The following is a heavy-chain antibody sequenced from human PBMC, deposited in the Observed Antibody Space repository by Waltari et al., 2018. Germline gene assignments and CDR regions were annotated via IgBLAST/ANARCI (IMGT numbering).Heavy chain of an antibody. CDR1: GFTFSNYV. CDR3: ARDPIAARPDYFDY. Sequence: QVQLVESGGGVVQPGESLRLSCAASGFTFSNYVIHWVHQAPGKGLEWVAVMSSDGGIKYYAESVEGRFTISRDNSRNTLYLQMHSLRVEDTGLYYCARDPIAARPDYFDYWGQGTLVTVSS. V-gene: IGHV3-30*04. CDR2: MSSDGGIK. D-gene: IGHD6-6*01. J-gene: IGHJ4*02.